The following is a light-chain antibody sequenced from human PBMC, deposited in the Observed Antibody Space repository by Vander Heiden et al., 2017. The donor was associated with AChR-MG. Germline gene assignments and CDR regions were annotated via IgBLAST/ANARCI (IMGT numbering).Light chain of an antibody. Sequence: DIQMTQSPSSLSASVGDRVTITCRASQSISNFLNWYQQKPGKAPNLLIYAASSLQSGVPSRFSGSGSGTDFTLTISSLQPEDFATYYCQQSYSTRLTFGGGTKVDIK. J-gene: IGKJ4*01. CDR3: QQSYSTRLT. V-gene: IGKV1-39*01. CDR1: QSISNF. CDR2: AAS.